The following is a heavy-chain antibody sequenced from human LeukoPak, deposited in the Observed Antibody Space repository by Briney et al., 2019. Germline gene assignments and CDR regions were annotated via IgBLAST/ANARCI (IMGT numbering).Heavy chain of an antibody. J-gene: IGHJ4*02. V-gene: IGHV4-39*01. CDR2: INYSGRT. D-gene: IGHD5-12*01. Sequence: SSETLSLTCTVSGGSISSNNYYWGWIRQPPGKGLEWIGSINYSGRTSYNPSLRSRVTISVDTSKNRFSLRLSSVTAADTAVFYCASVNSGYDYAVDYWGRGTLVTVSS. CDR1: GGSISSNNYY. CDR3: ASVNSGYDYAVDY.